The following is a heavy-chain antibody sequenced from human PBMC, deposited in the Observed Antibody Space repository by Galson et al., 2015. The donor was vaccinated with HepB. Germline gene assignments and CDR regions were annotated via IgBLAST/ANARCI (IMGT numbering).Heavy chain of an antibody. V-gene: IGHV3-30*02. CDR2: IRYDGSNK. D-gene: IGHD3-22*01. CDR3: AKDRAYYDSSGSLDH. Sequence: SLRLSCAASGFTFSSYGMHWVRQAPGKGLEWVTFIRYDGSNKYYADSVKGRFSISRDNSKNTLYLQMNSLRVEDTGVFYCAKDRAYYDSSGSLDHWGQGTLVTVSS. CDR1: GFTFSSYG. J-gene: IGHJ4*02.